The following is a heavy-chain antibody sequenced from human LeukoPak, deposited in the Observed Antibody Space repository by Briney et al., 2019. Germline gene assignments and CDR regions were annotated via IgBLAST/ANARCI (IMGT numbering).Heavy chain of an antibody. CDR2: INHSGST. CDR1: GGSFSGYY. V-gene: IGHV4-34*01. CDR3: ASQNSEYCSGGSCPTGSIFDY. D-gene: IGHD2-15*01. J-gene: IGHJ4*02. Sequence: SETLSLTCAVYGGSFSGYYWSWIRQPPGKGLEWIGEINHSGSTNYNPSLKSRVTISVDTSKNQFSLKLSSVTAADTAVYYCASQNSEYCSGGSCPTGSIFDYWGQGTLVTVSS.